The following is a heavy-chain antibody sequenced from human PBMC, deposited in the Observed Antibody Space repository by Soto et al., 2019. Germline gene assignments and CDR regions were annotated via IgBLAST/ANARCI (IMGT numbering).Heavy chain of an antibody. D-gene: IGHD3-3*01. CDR3: ARDVGPVTIFGEALSGYFDF. Sequence: GSLRLSCAASGSTFRSSEMHWVRQAPGKGLEWVSYISKSSSVIYYLDSVKGRFTISRDNAKDSLSLQMNSLRGEDTAFYYCARDVGPVTIFGEALSGYFDFWGQGTLVTVSS. CDR1: GSTFRSSE. V-gene: IGHV3-48*03. J-gene: IGHJ4*02. CDR2: ISKSSSVI.